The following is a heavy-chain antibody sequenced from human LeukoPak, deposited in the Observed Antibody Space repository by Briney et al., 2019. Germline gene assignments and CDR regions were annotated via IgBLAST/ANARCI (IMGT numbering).Heavy chain of an antibody. CDR2: IIPIFGTA. CDR1: GGTFSSYA. V-gene: IGHV1-69*13. CDR3: ARGPRASGYYDSSGYFVYFDY. D-gene: IGHD3-22*01. J-gene: IGHJ4*02. Sequence: ASVKVSCTASGGTFSSYAISWVRQAPGQGLEWMGGIIPIFGTANYAQKFQGRVTITADESTSTAYMELSSLRSEDTAVYYCARGPRASGYYDSSGYFVYFDYWGQGTLVTVSS.